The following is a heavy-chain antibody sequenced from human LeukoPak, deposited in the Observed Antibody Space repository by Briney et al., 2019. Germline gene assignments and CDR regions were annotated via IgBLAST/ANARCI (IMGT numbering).Heavy chain of an antibody. V-gene: IGHV1-18*01. J-gene: IGHJ4*02. Sequence: ATVKVSCTASGYTFTSYGISWVRQAPGQGLEWMGWISVYNGNTNYAQKLQGRVTMTTDTSTSTAYMELRSLRSDDAAVYYCARETGYCSGTSYCPFDYWGQGTLVTVSS. CDR2: ISVYNGNT. D-gene: IGHD2-2*03. CDR1: GYTFTSYG. CDR3: ARETGYCSGTSYCPFDY.